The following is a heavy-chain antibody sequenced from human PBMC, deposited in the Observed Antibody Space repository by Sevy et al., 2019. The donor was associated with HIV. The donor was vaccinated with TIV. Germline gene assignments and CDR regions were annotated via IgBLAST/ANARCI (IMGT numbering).Heavy chain of an antibody. D-gene: IGHD2-15*01. Sequence: GGSLRLSCAASGFIFNTYAMHWVRQAPGKGLEWVAVISYGGINKYYADSVKGRLTISRDNSRNTLDLQMDSLRSRDTALYYCASTGYCTGGSCYSPFGYWGQGTLVTVSS. J-gene: IGHJ4*02. CDR1: GFIFNTYA. CDR3: ASTGYCTGGSCYSPFGY. V-gene: IGHV3-30-3*01. CDR2: ISYGGINK.